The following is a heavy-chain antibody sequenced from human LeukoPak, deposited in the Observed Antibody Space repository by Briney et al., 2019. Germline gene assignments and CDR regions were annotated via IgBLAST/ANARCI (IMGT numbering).Heavy chain of an antibody. CDR1: GSTFSSYG. Sequence: GGSLRLSCAASGSTFSSYGMHWVRQAPGKGLGWVAVISYDGSNKYYADSVKGRFTISRDNSKNTLYLQMNSLRAEDTAVYYCAKDPTSSSWQGLDYWGQGTLVTVSS. CDR2: ISYDGSNK. J-gene: IGHJ4*02. D-gene: IGHD6-13*01. V-gene: IGHV3-30*18. CDR3: AKDPTSSSWQGLDY.